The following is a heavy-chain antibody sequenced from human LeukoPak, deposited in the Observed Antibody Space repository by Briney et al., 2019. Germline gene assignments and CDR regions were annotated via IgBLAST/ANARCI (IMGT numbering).Heavy chain of an antibody. V-gene: IGHV6-1*01. CDR3: ARNPARSLTEEYYYYMDV. CDR1: GDDVSSHSAA. CDR2: TYYKSKWYN. Sequence: SQTLSLTCAISGDDVSSHSAAWNWIRQSPSRGLEWLGRTYYKSKWYNEYAESVKSRITINPDTSKNQFSLQLNSVIPEDTAVYYCARNPARSLTEEYYYYMDVWGKGTTVTVSS. J-gene: IGHJ6*03. D-gene: IGHD7-27*01.